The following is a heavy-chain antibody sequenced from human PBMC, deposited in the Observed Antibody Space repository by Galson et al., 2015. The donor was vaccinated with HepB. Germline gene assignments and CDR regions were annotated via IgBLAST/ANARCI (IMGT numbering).Heavy chain of an antibody. CDR1: GGTFSSYA. CDR2: IIPILGIA. V-gene: IGHV1-69*10. CDR3: AKYYGGNSPLDY. Sequence: SCKASGGTFSSYAISWVRQAPGQGLEWMGGIIPILGIANYAQKFQGRVTITADKSTSTAYMELSSLRSEDTAVYYCAKYYGGNSPLDYWGQGTLVTVSS. J-gene: IGHJ4*02. D-gene: IGHD4-23*01.